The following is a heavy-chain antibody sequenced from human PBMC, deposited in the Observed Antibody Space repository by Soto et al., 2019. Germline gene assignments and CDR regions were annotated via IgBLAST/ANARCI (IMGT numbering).Heavy chain of an antibody. D-gene: IGHD3-22*01. CDR1: GYTFTSYA. CDR2: INAGNGNT. CDR3: ARGYDSSGYYHEYFQH. Sequence: ASVKVSCKASGYTFTSYAMHWVRQAPGQRLEWMGWINAGNGNTKYSQKFQGRVTITRDTSASTAYMELSSLRSEDTAVYYCARGYDSSGYYHEYFQHWGQGTLVTVSS. V-gene: IGHV1-3*01. J-gene: IGHJ1*01.